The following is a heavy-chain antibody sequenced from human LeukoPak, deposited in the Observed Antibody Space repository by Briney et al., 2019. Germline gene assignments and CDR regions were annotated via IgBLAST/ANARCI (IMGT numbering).Heavy chain of an antibody. CDR1: GYTFTGYY. J-gene: IGHJ4*02. V-gene: IGHV1-2*02. Sequence: GASVKVSCKASGYTFTGYYMHWVRQAPGQGLEWMGWINPNSGGTNYAQKFQGRVTMTRDTSISTAYMELSRLRSDDTAVYYCARDLRRIAVAGMRFDYWGQGTLVTVSS. D-gene: IGHD6-19*01. CDR2: INPNSGGT. CDR3: ARDLRRIAVAGMRFDY.